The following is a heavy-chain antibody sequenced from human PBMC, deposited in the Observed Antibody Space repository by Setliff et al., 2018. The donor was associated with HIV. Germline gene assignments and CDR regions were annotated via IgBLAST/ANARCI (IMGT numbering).Heavy chain of an antibody. J-gene: IGHJ3*02. Sequence: GGSLRLSCVASGFTFSSYTMSWVRQAPGKGLEWVSAISGSGGSPYYADSVKGRFTISRDNSKNTLYLQMNSLRAEDTAVYYCARATAAWDDAFDIWGQGTMVTVSS. CDR3: ARATAAWDDAFDI. V-gene: IGHV3-23*01. CDR2: ISGSGGSP. CDR1: GFTFSSYT. D-gene: IGHD6-13*01.